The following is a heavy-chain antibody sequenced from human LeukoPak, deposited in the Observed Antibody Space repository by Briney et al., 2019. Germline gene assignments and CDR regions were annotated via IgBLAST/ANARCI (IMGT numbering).Heavy chain of an antibody. D-gene: IGHD3-3*01. CDR1: GGTFSNYS. Sequence: SVKVSCKASGGTFSNYSISWARQAPGQGLEWMGGIIPIFGTANYAQKFQGRVTITTDESTSTAYMELSSLRSEDTAVYFCATLAGDFWSGYEYYYYFMDVWGKGTTVTVSS. CDR3: ATLAGDFWSGYEYYYYFMDV. CDR2: IIPIFGTA. V-gene: IGHV1-69*05. J-gene: IGHJ6*03.